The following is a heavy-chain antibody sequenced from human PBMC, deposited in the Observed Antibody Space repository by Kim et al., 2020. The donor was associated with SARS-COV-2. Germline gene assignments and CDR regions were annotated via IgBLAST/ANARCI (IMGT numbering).Heavy chain of an antibody. J-gene: IGHJ4*02. Sequence: GGSLRLSCAASGFTVSSNYMSWVRQAPGKGLEWVSVIYSGGSTYYADSVKGRFTISRDNSKNTLYLQMNSLRAEDTAVYYCARAGLVGYDFWSGYYNWGQGTLVTVSS. CDR2: IYSGGST. CDR3: ARAGLVGYDFWSGYYN. V-gene: IGHV3-66*01. CDR1: GFTVSSNY. D-gene: IGHD3-3*01.